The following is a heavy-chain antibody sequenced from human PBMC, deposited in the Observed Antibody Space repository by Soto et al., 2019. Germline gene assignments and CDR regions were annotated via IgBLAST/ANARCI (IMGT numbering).Heavy chain of an antibody. Sequence: ASAKVSCKASGGTFSSYAISWVRQAPGQGLEWMGWIIPNNGITNYAQKFQGRVTITADKSTSTAYMELRSLRSDDTAVYYWARDGIAVADYLDYWGQGPLVTVSS. J-gene: IGHJ4*02. CDR1: GGTFSSYA. CDR2: IIPNNGIT. D-gene: IGHD6-19*01. CDR3: ARDGIAVADYLDY. V-gene: IGHV1-69*10.